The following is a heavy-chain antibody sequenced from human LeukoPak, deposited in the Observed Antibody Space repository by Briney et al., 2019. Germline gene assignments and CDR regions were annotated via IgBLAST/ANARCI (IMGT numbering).Heavy chain of an antibody. CDR3: ARDVFDY. J-gene: IGHJ4*02. CDR1: GFTISNYW. Sequence: PGESLRLSCAASGFTISNYWMSWVRQAPGKGLEWVATINQDGGGKYYVDSVKGRLTISRDSAENSLYLQMNSLTAEDTAVYYCARDVFDYWGQGTLVTVSS. CDR2: INQDGGGK. V-gene: IGHV3-7*01.